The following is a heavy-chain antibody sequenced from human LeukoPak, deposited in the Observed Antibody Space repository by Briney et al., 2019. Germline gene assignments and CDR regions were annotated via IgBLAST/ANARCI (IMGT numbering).Heavy chain of an antibody. Sequence: PGGSLRLSCAASGFTFSSYWMSWVRQAPGKGLEWVANIKQDGSEKYYVDSVKGRFTISRDNAKNSLYLQMNSLRAEDTAVYYCARAGYYYDSSGSPVDWGQGTLVTVSS. CDR2: IKQDGSEK. V-gene: IGHV3-7*01. CDR3: ARAGYYYDSSGSPVD. J-gene: IGHJ4*02. CDR1: GFTFSSYW. D-gene: IGHD3-22*01.